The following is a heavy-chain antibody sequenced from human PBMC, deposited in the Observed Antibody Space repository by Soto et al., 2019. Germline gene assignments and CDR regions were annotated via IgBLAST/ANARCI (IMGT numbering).Heavy chain of an antibody. D-gene: IGHD3-22*01. Sequence: PGGSLRLSCAASGFSFSKFAMHWVRQAPGKGLECVAVIWFDGSKRDYADSVKGRFTVSRDNSENTLSLQMNNLRAEDTGVYYCARAGDSSGYPVYFDSWGQGTVVTVSS. J-gene: IGHJ4*02. CDR1: GFSFSKFA. CDR3: ARAGDSSGYPVYFDS. CDR2: IWFDGSKR. V-gene: IGHV3-33*01.